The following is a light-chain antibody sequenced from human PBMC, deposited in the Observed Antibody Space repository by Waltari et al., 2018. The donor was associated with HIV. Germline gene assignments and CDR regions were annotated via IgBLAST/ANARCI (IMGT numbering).Light chain of an antibody. J-gene: IGKJ1*01. V-gene: IGKV3-11*01. CDR2: DAS. Sequence: EVVLTQSPATLSLSPGERATLSCRASQSVSFFLAWYQQKPGQAPRLLIYDASTRATGTPARFSGSGSGTDFTLTISSLEPEDVAVYYCQHRFNWPRTTFGQGTQVE. CDR3: QHRFNWPRTT. CDR1: QSVSFF.